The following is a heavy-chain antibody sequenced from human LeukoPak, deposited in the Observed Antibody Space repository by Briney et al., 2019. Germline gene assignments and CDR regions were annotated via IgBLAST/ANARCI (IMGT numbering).Heavy chain of an antibody. CDR2: ISSSSSYI. V-gene: IGHV3-21*01. CDR1: GFNFRDYS. D-gene: IGHD1-20*01. CDR3: ARGGPNWNRDFDY. Sequence: TGRTLRLSCEASGFNFRDYSMNWVRQAPGKGLEWVSSISSSSSYIYYADSVKGRFTISRDNAKNSLYLQMNSLRAEDTAVYYCARGGPNWNRDFDYWGQGTLVTGSS. J-gene: IGHJ4*02.